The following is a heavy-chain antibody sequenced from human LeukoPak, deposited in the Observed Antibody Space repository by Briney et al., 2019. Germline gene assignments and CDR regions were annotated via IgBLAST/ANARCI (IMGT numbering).Heavy chain of an antibody. CDR2: INWNADGT. CDR1: GFTFDDYG. D-gene: IGHD4-11*01. CDR3: ARVQRWGYSNYFDY. V-gene: IGHV3-20*04. J-gene: IGHJ4*02. Sequence: GGPLRLSCAASGFTFDDYGMTWVRQAPGKGLECVSGINWNADGTGYADSVKGLFTISRDNAKNSLYLQMNSLRAEDTALYYCARVQRWGYSNYFDYWGQGALVTVSS.